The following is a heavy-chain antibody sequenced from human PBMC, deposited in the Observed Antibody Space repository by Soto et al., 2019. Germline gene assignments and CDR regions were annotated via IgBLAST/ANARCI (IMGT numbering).Heavy chain of an antibody. V-gene: IGHV3-48*01. J-gene: IGHJ5*02. CDR2: ISSTSSLI. CDR1: GFNFNTYN. Sequence: EVQLVETGGGLIQPGGSLRLSCEASGFNFNTYNMDWVRQAPGKGLQWVSYISSTSSLILYADSVKGRFTIPRDKAKKSLALRLRRLRAEDTAVYYCGRANGHGGAVARWGQGTLVTVS. D-gene: IGHD2-8*01. CDR3: GRANGHGGAVAR.